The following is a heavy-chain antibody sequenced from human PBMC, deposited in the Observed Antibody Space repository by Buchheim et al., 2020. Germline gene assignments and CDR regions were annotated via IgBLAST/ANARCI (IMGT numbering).Heavy chain of an antibody. V-gene: IGHV3-30*04. CDR2: ISYDGSNK. D-gene: IGHD6-19*01. J-gene: IGHJ6*02. Sequence: QVKLVESGGGVVQPGRSLRLSCAASGFTFSSYAMHWVRQDPGKGLEWVAVISYDGSNKYYADSVKGRFTISRDNSKNKLYLQMNSLRAEDTAVYYCARVSESSGWPPYYYYGMDVWGQGTT. CDR1: GFTFSSYA. CDR3: ARVSESSGWPPYYYYGMDV.